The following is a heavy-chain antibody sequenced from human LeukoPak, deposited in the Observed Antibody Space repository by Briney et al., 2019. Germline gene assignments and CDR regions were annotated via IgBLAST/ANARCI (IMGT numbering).Heavy chain of an antibody. CDR3: ARVPYYYYYGMDV. J-gene: IGHJ6*02. Sequence: GGSLRLSCAASGFTFSSYWMTWVGQAPGKGLEWVANIKEDGSESYYVDSVKGRFTISRDNAKNSLYLQMNSLRAEDTAVYYCARVPYYYYYGMDVWGQGITVTVSS. CDR1: GFTFSSYW. CDR2: IKEDGSES. V-gene: IGHV3-7*03.